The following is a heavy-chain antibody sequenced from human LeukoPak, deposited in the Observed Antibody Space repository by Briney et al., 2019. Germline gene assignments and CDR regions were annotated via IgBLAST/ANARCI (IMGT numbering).Heavy chain of an antibody. CDR2: IIPIFGTT. D-gene: IGHD3-10*01. Sequence: SVKVSCKASGDTFSSYAINWVRQAPGQGLEWMGGIIPIFGTTTYAQKFQGRVTITADKSTSTAYMELSSLRSEDTAVYYCGRASFYASGPDYWGQGTLVTVSS. CDR1: GDTFSSYA. J-gene: IGHJ4*02. CDR3: GRASFYASGPDY. V-gene: IGHV1-69*06.